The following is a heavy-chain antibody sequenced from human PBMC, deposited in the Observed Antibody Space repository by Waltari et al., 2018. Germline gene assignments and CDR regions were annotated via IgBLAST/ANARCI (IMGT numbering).Heavy chain of an antibody. Sequence: EVQLVQSGAEVKKPGESLKITCKGSGYSFTSYWIGWVRQMPGKGLGWMGLIYPGDSGTRYSPYFQVKVTISADKSISTAYLQWSSLKASDTAMYYCARLGYGSHTFDYWGQGTLVTVSS. CDR2: IYPGDSGT. CDR3: ARLGYGSHTFDY. J-gene: IGHJ4*02. CDR1: GYSFTSYW. V-gene: IGHV5-51*01. D-gene: IGHD3-10*01.